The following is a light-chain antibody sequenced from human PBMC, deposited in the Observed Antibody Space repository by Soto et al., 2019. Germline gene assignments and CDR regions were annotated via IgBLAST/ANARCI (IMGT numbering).Light chain of an antibody. Sequence: TQLTQSPTTLSASVGDRVTITCRASQDISKWLAWYQQKPGKAPKLLIYKASSLEGGVPSRFSGSGSGTEFTLTISSLQPDDLATYFYQQYNTPWTFGQGTKLEIK. V-gene: IGKV1-5*03. CDR1: QDISKW. CDR2: KAS. CDR3: QQYNTPWT. J-gene: IGKJ1*01.